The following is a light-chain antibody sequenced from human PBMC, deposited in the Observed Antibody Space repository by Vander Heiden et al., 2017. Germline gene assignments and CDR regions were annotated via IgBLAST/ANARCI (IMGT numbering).Light chain of an antibody. V-gene: IGLV1-51*01. CDR3: GTWDSSLSAVI. J-gene: IGLJ2*01. CDR2: DNK. CDR1: SSNIGNNY. Sequence: QSVLTQPPSVSAAPGQKVTISCSGSSSNIGNNYVSWYQHLPGTAPKLLIYDNKKRPSGIPDRFSGSKSGTSATLGITGLQTGDEAYYSCGTWDSSLSAVIFGGGTSLTVL.